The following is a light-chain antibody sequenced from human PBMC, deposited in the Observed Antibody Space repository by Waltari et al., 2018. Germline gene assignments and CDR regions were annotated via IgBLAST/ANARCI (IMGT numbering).Light chain of an antibody. V-gene: IGKV1-39*01. CDR2: GAS. J-gene: IGKJ4*01. CDR1: QSMSNY. CDR3: QQSYSRPLT. Sequence: DIQMTQSPSSLSASVGDRVTITCRASQSMSNYLNWYQQKPGKAPKLLIYGASSLQSGVPSRFSGSGSGTDVTLTISSLQPEDFGTYYCQQSYSRPLTFGGGTKVEIK.